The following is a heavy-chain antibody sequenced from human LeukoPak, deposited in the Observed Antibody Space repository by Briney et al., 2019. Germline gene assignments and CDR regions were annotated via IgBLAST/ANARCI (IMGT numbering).Heavy chain of an antibody. Sequence: GGSLRLSCAASGFTFSDHYMDWVRQAPGKGLEWVSSISRSGSTKYYADSVKGRFTISRDNAKNSLFLQMNSLRAEDTAVYYCARVLRYCSGGNCYSGDLGYMDVWGKGTTVTISS. J-gene: IGHJ6*03. CDR3: ARVLRYCSGGNCYSGDLGYMDV. CDR2: ISRSGSTK. CDR1: GFTFSDHY. D-gene: IGHD2-15*01. V-gene: IGHV3-11*01.